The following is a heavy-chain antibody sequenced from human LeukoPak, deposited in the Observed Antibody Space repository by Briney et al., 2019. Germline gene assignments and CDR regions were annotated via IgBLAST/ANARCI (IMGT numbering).Heavy chain of an antibody. CDR1: GYTFTGPY. D-gene: IGHD5-24*01. CDR2: ISAYNGNT. V-gene: IGHV1-18*04. CDR3: ARESQVVKEMATLPATLGIDY. J-gene: IGHJ4*02. Sequence: ASVKVSCKASGYTFTGPYIHWMRQAPGQGLEWMGWISAYNGNTNYAQKLQGRVTMTTDTSTSTAYMELRSLRSDDPAVYYCARESQVVKEMATLPATLGIDYWGQGTLVTVSS.